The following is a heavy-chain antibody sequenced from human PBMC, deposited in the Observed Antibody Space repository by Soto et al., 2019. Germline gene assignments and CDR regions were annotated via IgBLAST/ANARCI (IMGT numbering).Heavy chain of an antibody. Sequence: GESLKISCKGSRYSFTTYCIGWVRQRPGKVLEWMGIIYPGDSDTRYSPSFQGQVTISADKSISTAYLQWSSLKASDTAIYYCSRKGVYSYGYGQWGQGTLVTVSS. J-gene: IGHJ4*02. CDR3: SRKGVYSYGYGQ. CDR1: RYSFTTYC. CDR2: IYPGDSDT. D-gene: IGHD5-18*01. V-gene: IGHV5-51*03.